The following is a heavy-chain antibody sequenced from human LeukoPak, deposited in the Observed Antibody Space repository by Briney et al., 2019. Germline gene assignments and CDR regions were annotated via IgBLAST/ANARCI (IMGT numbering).Heavy chain of an antibody. D-gene: IGHD3-10*01. V-gene: IGHV1-2*02. CDR1: GYTFTGYY. CDR2: INPNSGGT. CDR3: ARARGAYYYGPR. J-gene: IGHJ4*02. Sequence: ASVKVSCKASGYTFTGYYMHWVRQAPGQGLEWMGWINPNSGGTNYAQKFQGRVTMTRDTSISTAYMVLSRLRSDDTAVYYCARARGAYYYGPRWGQGTLVTVSS.